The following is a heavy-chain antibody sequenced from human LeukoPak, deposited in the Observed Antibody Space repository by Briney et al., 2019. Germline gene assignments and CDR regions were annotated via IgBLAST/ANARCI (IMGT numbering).Heavy chain of an antibody. CDR1: GYTFTGYY. Sequence: ASVKVSCKASGYTFTGYYMHWVRDAPGQGLEWMGRINPNSGGTNYAQKFQGRVTMTRDTSISTAYMELSRLRSDDSAVYYCATTTPNDYVWGSYRYQSPGCWRQGTLVTASS. J-gene: IGHJ4*02. CDR3: ATTTPNDYVWGSYRYQSPGC. CDR2: INPNSGGT. V-gene: IGHV1-2*06. D-gene: IGHD3-16*02.